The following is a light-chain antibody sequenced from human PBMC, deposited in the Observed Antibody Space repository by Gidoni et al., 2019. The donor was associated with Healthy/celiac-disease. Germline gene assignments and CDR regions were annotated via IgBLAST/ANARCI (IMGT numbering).Light chain of an antibody. CDR3: QQSYSTPFT. CDR1: QSISSD. J-gene: IGKJ3*01. CDR2: AAS. Sequence: DIQRTQSPSSLSASVGDRVTITCRASQSISSDLNLYQQKPGKAPKLLIYAASSLQSGVPSRFSGSGSGTDFTLTISSLQPEDFATYYCQQSYSTPFTFGPGTKVDIK. V-gene: IGKV1-39*01.